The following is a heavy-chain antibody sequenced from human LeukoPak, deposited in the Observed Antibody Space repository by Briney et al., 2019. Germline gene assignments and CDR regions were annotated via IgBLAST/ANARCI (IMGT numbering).Heavy chain of an antibody. D-gene: IGHD6-13*01. CDR1: GGSISTGSYY. V-gene: IGHV4-39*02. J-gene: IGHJ4*02. CDR2: ISYSGTT. CDR3: ARSSAGVPFDY. Sequence: SPSETLSLTCTVSGGSISTGSYYWGWVRQPPGKGLEYIGSISYSGTTYYNPSLKSRVTISVDTSKNHFSLNLSSVSAADTAVYYRARSSAGVPFDYWGQGTLVTVSS.